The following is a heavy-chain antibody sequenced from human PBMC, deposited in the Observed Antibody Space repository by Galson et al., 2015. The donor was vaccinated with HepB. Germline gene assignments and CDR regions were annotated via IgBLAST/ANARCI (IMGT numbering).Heavy chain of an antibody. CDR3: ARDFGYCSSTSCYYYGMDV. J-gene: IGHJ6*02. D-gene: IGHD2-2*01. CDR2: INPSGGST. CDR1: GYTFTSYY. V-gene: IGHV1-46*01. Sequence: SVKVSCKASGYTFTSYYMHWVRQAPGQGLEWMGIINPSGGSTSYAQKFQGRVTMTRDTSTSTVYMELSSLRSEDTAVYYCARDFGYCSSTSCYYYGMDVWGQGTTVTVSS.